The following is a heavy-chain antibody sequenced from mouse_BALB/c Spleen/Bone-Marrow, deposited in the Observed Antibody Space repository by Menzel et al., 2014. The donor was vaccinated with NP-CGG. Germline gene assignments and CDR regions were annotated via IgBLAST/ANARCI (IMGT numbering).Heavy chain of an antibody. J-gene: IGHJ2*01. CDR3: AKERNYRYDFDY. Sequence: VQLQQSGPELVKPGASVKMSCKASGYTFTSYVMHWVKQKPGLGLEWIGYINPYNDSTKYNERFKGMATLTSDRSSSSDYMELNSLASEDSAFYYCAKERNYRYDFDYWGQGTALSVSS. D-gene: IGHD2-14*01. CDR1: GYTFTSYV. V-gene: IGHV1-14*01. CDR2: INPYNDST.